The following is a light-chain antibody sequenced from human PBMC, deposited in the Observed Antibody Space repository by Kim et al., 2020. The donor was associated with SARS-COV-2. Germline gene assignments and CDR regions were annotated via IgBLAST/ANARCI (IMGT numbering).Light chain of an antibody. Sequence: SPGARDTASSRARQSVSRGYLAWYQNTPGQAPRLLINGAPSRATGIPGRLSGSGSGTDFNLTISRLEPEDFAVYYCQQHGTSPWTFGLGTKVDIK. CDR3: QQHGTSPWT. V-gene: IGKV3-20*01. CDR2: GAP. CDR1: QSVSRGY. J-gene: IGKJ1*01.